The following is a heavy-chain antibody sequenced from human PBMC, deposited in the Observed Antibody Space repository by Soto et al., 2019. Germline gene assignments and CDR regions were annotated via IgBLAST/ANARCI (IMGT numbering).Heavy chain of an antibody. D-gene: IGHD2-8*02. V-gene: IGHV3-11*01. CDR1: GFTFSDYY. J-gene: IGHJ4*02. CDR2: IGGSGTNI. CDR3: ARDRGAQISGITGVDY. Sequence: QVQLVESGGGLVKPGGSLRLSCAASGFTFSDYYMSWIRQAPGRGLEWVSYIGGSGTNIYYAQSVEGRFTISRDNAKNSLHLQMDSLSAGDTAVYYCARDRGAQISGITGVDYWGQGVLVTVSS.